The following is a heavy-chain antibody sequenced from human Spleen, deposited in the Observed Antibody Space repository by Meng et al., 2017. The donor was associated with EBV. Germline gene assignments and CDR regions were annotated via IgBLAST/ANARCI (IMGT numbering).Heavy chain of an antibody. CDR3: AGGRGLPNY. D-gene: IGHD4-17*01. Sequence: QVRLTPGGAGLFKPSETLFLTCAVYGESFSGNYWTWIRQPPGKGLEWIGDINHSGITNYNPSLKSRVTISADTSKNQFSLKMTSVTAADTALYYCAGGRGLPNYWGQGTLVTVSS. J-gene: IGHJ4*02. CDR1: GESFSGNY. CDR2: INHSGIT. V-gene: IGHV4-34*01.